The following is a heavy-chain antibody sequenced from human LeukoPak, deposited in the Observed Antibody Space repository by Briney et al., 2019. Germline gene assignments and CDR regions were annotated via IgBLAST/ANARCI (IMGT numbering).Heavy chain of an antibody. CDR3: ALVEYSSSSGLGRYNWFDP. Sequence: GASVKVSCKASGGTFSRYAISWVRQAPGQGLEWMGGIIPIFGTANYAQKFQGRVTITADESTSTAYMELSSLRSEDTAVYYCALVEYSSSSGLGRYNWFDPWGQGTLVTVSS. J-gene: IGHJ5*02. D-gene: IGHD6-6*01. CDR1: GGTFSRYA. CDR2: IIPIFGTA. V-gene: IGHV1-69*13.